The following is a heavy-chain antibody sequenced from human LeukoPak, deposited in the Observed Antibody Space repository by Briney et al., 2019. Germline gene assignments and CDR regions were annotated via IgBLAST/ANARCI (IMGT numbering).Heavy chain of an antibody. Sequence: ASVKVSCTASGYTFTGYCVHWVRQAPGQGLEWIGWINPNADITTYAQKFQGRVTMTRDTSINTAYMELSSPRSGDTAVYYCVRSRLDGYDSGGYLYYFDYWGQGTLVTVSS. J-gene: IGHJ4*02. CDR2: INPNADIT. D-gene: IGHD3-22*01. V-gene: IGHV1-2*02. CDR1: GYTFTGYC. CDR3: VRSRLDGYDSGGYLYYFDY.